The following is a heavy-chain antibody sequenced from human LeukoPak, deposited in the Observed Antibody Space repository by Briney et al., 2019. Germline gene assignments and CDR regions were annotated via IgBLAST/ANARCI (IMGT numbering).Heavy chain of an antibody. V-gene: IGHV3-30*18. Sequence: GGSLRLSCAASGFSFISYGMHWVRQAPGKGLEWVGVISDDGRNKKYADSVKGRFTISRDNSKDTLYLQMNSLRDEDTAVYYCAKRPSDYGDYVTYFDYWGQGALVTVSS. D-gene: IGHD4-17*01. J-gene: IGHJ4*02. CDR2: ISDDGRNK. CDR3: AKRPSDYGDYVTYFDY. CDR1: GFSFISYG.